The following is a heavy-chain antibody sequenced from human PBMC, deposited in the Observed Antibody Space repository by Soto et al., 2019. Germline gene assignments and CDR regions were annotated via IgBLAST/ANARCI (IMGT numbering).Heavy chain of an antibody. CDR1: GFTFSSYS. CDR3: ARDSYGSSGYPAPFDH. Sequence: EVQLVESGGGLVKPGGSLRLSCAASGFTFSSYSMNWVRQAPGKGLEWVSSISSSSSYIYYADSVKGRFTISRDNAKNSLYLQMNRLLAEVMSVYSCARDSYGSSGYPAPFDHWGQGTLVTVSS. J-gene: IGHJ4*02. V-gene: IGHV3-21*01. CDR2: ISSSSSYI. D-gene: IGHD3-22*01.